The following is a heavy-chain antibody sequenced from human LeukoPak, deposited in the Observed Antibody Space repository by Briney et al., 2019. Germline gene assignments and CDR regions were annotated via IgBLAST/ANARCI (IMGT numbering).Heavy chain of an antibody. J-gene: IGHJ5*02. CDR1: GVSISSGSYY. V-gene: IGHV4-61*02. CDR2: IYTSGST. D-gene: IGHD2-2*02. Sequence: PSETLSLTCTVSGVSISSGSYYWSWIRQPPGKGLEWIGRIYTSGSTNYNPSRKSRVTISVDTFKNQFSLKLSSVTAADTAVYYCARDRDTRGFDPWGQGTLVTVSS. CDR3: ARDRDTRGFDP.